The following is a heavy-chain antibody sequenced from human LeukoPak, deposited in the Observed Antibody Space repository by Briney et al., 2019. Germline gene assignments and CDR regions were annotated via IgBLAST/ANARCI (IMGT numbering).Heavy chain of an antibody. J-gene: IGHJ4*02. CDR3: ARDPIDIAVAGTDY. D-gene: IGHD6-19*01. Sequence: ASVEVSCKASGYTFTSYAISWVRQAPGQGLEWMGWINPNSGGTNYAQKFQGRVTLTRDTSISTAYMELSRLRSDDTAVYYCARDPIDIAVAGTDYWGQGTLVTVSS. CDR1: GYTFTSYA. V-gene: IGHV1-2*02. CDR2: INPNSGGT.